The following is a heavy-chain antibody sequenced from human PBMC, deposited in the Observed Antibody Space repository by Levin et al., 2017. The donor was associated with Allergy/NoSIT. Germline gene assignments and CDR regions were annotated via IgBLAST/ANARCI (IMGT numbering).Heavy chain of an antibody. CDR1: GFTFGDYA. Sequence: QAGGSLRLSCTASGFTFGDYAMSWFRQAPGKGLEWVGFIRSKAYGETTEYAASVKGRFTISRDDSKSIAYLQMNSLKTEDTAVYYCTRHDSSGWYDAFDIWGQGTMVTVSS. D-gene: IGHD6-19*01. V-gene: IGHV3-49*03. J-gene: IGHJ3*02. CDR3: TRHDSSGWYDAFDI. CDR2: IRSKAYGETT.